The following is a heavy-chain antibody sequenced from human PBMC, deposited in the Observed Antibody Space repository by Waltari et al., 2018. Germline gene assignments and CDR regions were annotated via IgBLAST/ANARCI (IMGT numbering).Heavy chain of an antibody. D-gene: IGHD3-16*02. CDR2: IYYSGNT. CDR3: AKVWKNYRTDY. J-gene: IGHJ4*02. Sequence: QLQLQESGPGLVKPSETLSLTCTVSSGAISSSGYYWGWIRQPPGKGLAWMGSIYYSGNTYYTPSLKNRVTISVDTSKNQFSLKVTSVTAADTAVYYCAKVWKNYRTDYWGQGTLVTVSS. CDR1: SGAISSSGYY. V-gene: IGHV4-39*07.